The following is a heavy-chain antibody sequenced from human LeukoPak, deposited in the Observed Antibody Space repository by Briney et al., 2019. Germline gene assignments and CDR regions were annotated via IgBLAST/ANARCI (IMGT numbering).Heavy chain of an antibody. CDR2: IYTSGST. V-gene: IGHV4-4*07. CDR1: GGSISSCY. CDR3: ARDKVSANNWFDP. D-gene: IGHD2-15*01. Sequence: PSETLSLTCTVSGGSISSCYWSSIRQPAGKGLEWIGRIYTSGSTNYNPSLKSRVTMSVDTSKNQFSLKLSAVTAADTAVYYCARDKVSANNWFDPWGQGTLVTVSS. J-gene: IGHJ5*02.